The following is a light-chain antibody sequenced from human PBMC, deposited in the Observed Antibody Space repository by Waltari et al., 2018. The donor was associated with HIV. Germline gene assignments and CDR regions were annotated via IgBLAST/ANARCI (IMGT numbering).Light chain of an antibody. J-gene: IGLJ3*02. CDR2: RNN. CDR3: DAWDNSLSGRV. CDR1: RSNIGNND. Sequence: QSVLTQPPSASGTPGQRVTISCSGSRSNIGNNDVYWFQPLPGTAPKLLIYRNNLRPSGVPDRFTGYKAGTSASLAISGLRSEDEADYYCDAWDNSLSGRVFGGGTKLTVL. V-gene: IGLV1-47*01.